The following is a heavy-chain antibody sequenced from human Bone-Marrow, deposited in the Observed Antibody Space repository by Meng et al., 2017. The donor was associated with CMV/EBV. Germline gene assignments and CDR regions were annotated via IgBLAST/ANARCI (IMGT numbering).Heavy chain of an antibody. D-gene: IGHD5-12*01. Sequence: SVKVSCKASGGTFSSYAISWVRQAPGQGLEWMGGIIPILGIANYAQKFQGRVTITADKSTSTAYMELSSLRSEDTAVYYCARWEGLRLPKDVWGQGTTVTVSS. V-gene: IGHV1-69*10. CDR2: IIPILGIA. J-gene: IGHJ6*02. CDR1: GGTFSSYA. CDR3: ARWEGLRLPKDV.